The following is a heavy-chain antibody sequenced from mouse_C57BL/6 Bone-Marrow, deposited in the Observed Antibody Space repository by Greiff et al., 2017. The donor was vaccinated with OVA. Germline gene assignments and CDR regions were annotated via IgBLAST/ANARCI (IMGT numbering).Heavy chain of an antibody. Sequence: QVHVKQSGAELVRPGASVTLSCKASGYTFTDYEMHWVKQTPVHGLEWIGAIDPETGGTAYNQKFKGKAILTADKSSSTAYMELRSLTSEDSAVYYCTRRGRWSAYFDYWGQGTTLTVSS. CDR3: TRRGRWSAYFDY. V-gene: IGHV1-15*01. J-gene: IGHJ2*01. CDR1: GYTFTDYE. CDR2: IDPETGGT. D-gene: IGHD2-3*01.